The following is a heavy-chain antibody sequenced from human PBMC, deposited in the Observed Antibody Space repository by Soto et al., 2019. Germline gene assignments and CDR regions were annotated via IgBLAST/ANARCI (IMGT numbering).Heavy chain of an antibody. V-gene: IGHV3-30-3*01. D-gene: IGHD3-9*01. CDR3: ARENHYDIRSYYYGMDV. J-gene: IGHJ6*02. CDR1: GFTFSSYA. Sequence: GGSLRLSCAASGFTFSSYAMHWVRQAPGKGLEWVAVISYDGSNKYYADSVKGRFTISRDNSKNTLYLQMNSLRAEDTAVYYCARENHYDIRSYYYGMDVWGQGTTVTVSS. CDR2: ISYDGSNK.